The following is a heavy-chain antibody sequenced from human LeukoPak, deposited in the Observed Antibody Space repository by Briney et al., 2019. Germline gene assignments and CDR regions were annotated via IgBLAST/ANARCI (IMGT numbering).Heavy chain of an antibody. CDR2: IYHSGST. CDR1: GYSISSGYY. V-gene: IGHV4-38-2*02. Sequence: SETLSLTCTVSGYSISSGYYRGWIRQPPGKGLEWIGSIYHSGSTYYNPSLKSRVTISVDTSKNQFSLKLNSVTAADTAVYFCGRLDDYDYSAWWGQGTLVTVSS. J-gene: IGHJ4*02. CDR3: GRLDDYDYSAW. D-gene: IGHD3-22*01.